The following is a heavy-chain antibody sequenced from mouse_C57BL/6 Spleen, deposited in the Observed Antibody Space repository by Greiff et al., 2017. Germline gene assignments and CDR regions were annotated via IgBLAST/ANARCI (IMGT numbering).Heavy chain of an antibody. V-gene: IGHV1-69*01. CDR1: GYTFTSYW. CDR2: IDPSDSYT. Sequence: QVQLKQPGAELVMPGASVKLSCKASGYTFTSYWMHWVKQRPGQGLEWIGEIDPSDSYTNYNQKFKGKSTVTVDKSSSTAYMQLSSLTSEDSAVYCCARERDDYYAMDYWGQGTSVTVSS. CDR3: ARERDDYYAMDY. J-gene: IGHJ4*01.